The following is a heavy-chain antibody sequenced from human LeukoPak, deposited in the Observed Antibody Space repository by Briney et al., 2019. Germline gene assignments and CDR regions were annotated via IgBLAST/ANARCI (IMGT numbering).Heavy chain of an antibody. V-gene: IGHV3-23*01. CDR3: AMRSNSGSYYNDY. D-gene: IGHD3-10*01. CDR1: GFTFSSYV. Sequence: PGGSLRLSCAASGFTFSSYVMSWVRQGPGKGPEWVSAISGSGGSTDYADSVKGRFTISRDNSKNTLYLQMNSLRAEDTAVYYCAMRSNSGSYYNDYGGQGTLVTVSS. J-gene: IGHJ4*02. CDR2: ISGSGGST.